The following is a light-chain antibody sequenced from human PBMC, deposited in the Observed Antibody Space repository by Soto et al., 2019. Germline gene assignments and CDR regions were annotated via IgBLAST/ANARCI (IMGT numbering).Light chain of an antibody. CDR3: SSYAGSSAAVI. CDR1: SSDVGGYNY. CDR2: EVN. V-gene: IGLV2-8*01. Sequence: QSALTQPPSASGSPGQSVTISCTGTSSDVGGYNYVSWYQQHPGKAPRLMIYEVNKRPSGVPDRFSGCKSGNTASLTVSGLQAEDEADYYCSSYAGSSAAVIFGGGTKVTVL. J-gene: IGLJ2*01.